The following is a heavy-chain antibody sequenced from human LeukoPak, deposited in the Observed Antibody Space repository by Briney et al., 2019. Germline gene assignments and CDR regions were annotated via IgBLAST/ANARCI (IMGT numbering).Heavy chain of an antibody. D-gene: IGHD2-2*01. Sequence: ASVKVSCKASGYTFTSYGISWVRQAPGQRLEWMGWINAGNGNTKYSQKFQGRVTITRDTSASTAYMELSSLRSEDTAVYYCARGKIGVVPAAMDPFDYWGQGTLVTVSS. CDR2: INAGNGNT. V-gene: IGHV1-3*01. CDR3: ARGKIGVVPAAMDPFDY. J-gene: IGHJ4*02. CDR1: GYTFTSYG.